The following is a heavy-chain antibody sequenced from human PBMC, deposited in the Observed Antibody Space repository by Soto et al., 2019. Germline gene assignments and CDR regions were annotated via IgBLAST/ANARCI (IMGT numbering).Heavy chain of an antibody. V-gene: IGHV5-51*01. CDR2: IYPGDSDT. CDR3: ARQRRPCSGGSCYYYYYYMDV. J-gene: IGHJ6*03. CDR1: GYSFTSYW. D-gene: IGHD2-15*01. Sequence: RGESLKISCKGSGYSFTSYWIGWVRQMPGKGLEWMGIIYPGDSDTRYSPSFQGQVTISADKSISTAYLQWSSLKASDTAMYYCARQRRPCSGGSCYYYYYYMDVWGKGTTVTVSS.